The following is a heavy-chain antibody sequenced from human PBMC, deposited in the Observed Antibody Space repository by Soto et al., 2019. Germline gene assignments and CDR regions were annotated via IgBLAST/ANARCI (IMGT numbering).Heavy chain of an antibody. V-gene: IGHV4-30-4*01. D-gene: IGHD1-1*01. CDR1: CGTFSDDSYL. CDR2: ISYTDGA. J-gene: IGHJ4*02. Sequence: QVQLQESDPGLMKPSQTLSLTFTVSCGTFSDDSYLWGWIRQPPGMVLVWIGHISYTDGASYNPSLKSRLSVSMDTPKKQFSLNLTAVTAAETAGYFCTLGHAFKNVSYFFDYCGQGNLVTVSS. CDR3: TLGHAFKNVSYFFDY.